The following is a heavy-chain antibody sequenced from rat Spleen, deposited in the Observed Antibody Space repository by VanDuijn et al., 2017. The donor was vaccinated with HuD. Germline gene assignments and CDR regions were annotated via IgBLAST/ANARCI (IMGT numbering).Heavy chain of an antibody. D-gene: IGHD1-2*01. J-gene: IGHJ2*01. V-gene: IGHV2-1*01. CDR2: IWTGGST. CDR1: GFSLTTNS. CDR3: ATRDYISYMGIF. Sequence: QVQLKESGPGLVQPSQTLSLTCTVSGFSLTTNSVHWVRQPPGKGLERMGVIWTGGSTTYNSLLKSRLTITRDISKRQAFLKMNSLQTEDTATYYCATRDYISYMGIFWGQGVMVTVSS.